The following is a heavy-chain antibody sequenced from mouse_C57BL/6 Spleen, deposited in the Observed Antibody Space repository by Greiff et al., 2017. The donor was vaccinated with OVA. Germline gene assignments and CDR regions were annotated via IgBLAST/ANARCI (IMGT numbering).Heavy chain of an antibody. V-gene: IGHV1-64*01. J-gene: IGHJ2*01. CDR3: APITTVVDYFDY. CDR2: IHPNSGST. Sequence: QVQLQQPGAELVKPGASVKLSCKASGYTFTSYWMHWVKQRPGQGLEWIGMIHPNSGSTNYNEKFKSKATLTVDKSSSTAYMQLSSLTSEDSAVYYCAPITTVVDYFDYWGQGTTLTVSS. D-gene: IGHD1-1*01. CDR1: GYTFTSYW.